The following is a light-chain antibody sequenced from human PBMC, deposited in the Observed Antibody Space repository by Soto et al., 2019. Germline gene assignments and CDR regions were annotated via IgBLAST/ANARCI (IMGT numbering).Light chain of an antibody. CDR3: QQYVTSSPRT. J-gene: IGKJ1*01. Sequence: EIVLTQSPGTLSLSPGERATLSCRASRSVGTFLAWYQQKPGQAPRLLIYGASSRATVIPDRFSGSGSGTDFTLTISRLEPEDFAVYYCQQYVTSSPRTFGQGTKVEIK. V-gene: IGKV3-20*01. CDR2: GAS. CDR1: RSVGTF.